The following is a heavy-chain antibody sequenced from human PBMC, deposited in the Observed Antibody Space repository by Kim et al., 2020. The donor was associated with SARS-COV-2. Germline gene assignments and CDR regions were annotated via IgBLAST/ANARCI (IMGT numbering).Heavy chain of an antibody. J-gene: IGHJ1*01. Sequence: GGSLRLSCAASGFTFSSYSLSWVRQAPGKGLEWISYIRHGGSAMFYAGSVRGRFTVSRDDAKSSLYLQLDSLRAEDTAVYYCANEGDLGGYLTYWGQGT. V-gene: IGHV3-48*01. CDR3: ANEGDLGGYLTY. CDR2: IRHGGSAM. CDR1: GFTFSSYS. D-gene: IGHD3-16*01.